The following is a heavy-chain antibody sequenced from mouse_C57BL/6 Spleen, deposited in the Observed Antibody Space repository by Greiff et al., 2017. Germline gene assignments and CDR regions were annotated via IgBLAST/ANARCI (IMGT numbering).Heavy chain of an antibody. Sequence: QVQLKESGPELVKPGASVTISCKASGYAFSSSWLNWVKQRPGKGLEWIGRLYPGDGDTNYNGKFKGKATLTADKSSSTAYMQLRSLTSEDSAVYFCAGEWTAQASYAMDYWGQGTSVTVSS. CDR3: AGEWTAQASYAMDY. CDR2: LYPGDGDT. J-gene: IGHJ4*01. D-gene: IGHD3-2*02. V-gene: IGHV1-82*01. CDR1: GYAFSSSW.